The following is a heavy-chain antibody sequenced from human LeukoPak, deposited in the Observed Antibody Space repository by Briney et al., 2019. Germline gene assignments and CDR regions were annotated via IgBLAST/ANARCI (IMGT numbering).Heavy chain of an antibody. J-gene: IGHJ4*02. D-gene: IGHD1-14*01. V-gene: IGHV3-30*18. CDR2: ISYDGSNK. Sequence: GGSLRLSCAASGFTFSSYGMHWVRQAPGKGLEWVAVISYDGSNKYYADSVKGRFSISRDNSKNTLYLQMNSLRAEDTAVYYCAKDRLPARTDGYYFDYWGEGGLVTVSP. CDR3: AKDRLPARTDGYYFDY. CDR1: GFTFSSYG.